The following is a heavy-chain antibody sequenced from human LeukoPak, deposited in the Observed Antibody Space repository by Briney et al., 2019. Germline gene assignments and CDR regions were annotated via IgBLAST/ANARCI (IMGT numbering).Heavy chain of an antibody. V-gene: IGHV3-11*04. CDR1: GFTFGDYA. D-gene: IGHD5-18*01. CDR3: ARGMELWSYYFDY. Sequence: GGSLRLSCTASGFTFGDYAMSWFRQAPGKGLEWVSYISSSGSTIYYADSVKGRFTISRDNAKNSLYLQMNSLRAEDTAVYYCARGMELWSYYFDYWGQGTLVTVSS. CDR2: ISSSGSTI. J-gene: IGHJ4*02.